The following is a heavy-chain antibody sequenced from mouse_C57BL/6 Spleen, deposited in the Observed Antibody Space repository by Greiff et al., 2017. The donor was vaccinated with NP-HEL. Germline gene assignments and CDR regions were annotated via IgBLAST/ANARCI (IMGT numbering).Heavy chain of an antibody. V-gene: IGHV1-50*01. D-gene: IGHD1-1*02. Sequence: VQLQQPGAELVKPGASVKLSCKASGYTFTSYWMQWVKQRPGQGLEGIGEIDTSDSYTNYNQKFKGKATLTVDTSSITAYMQLISLTSEESAVYYWSIWGSLHLLDYWGQGTTLTVSS. CDR3: SIWGSLHLLDY. CDR1: GYTFTSYW. CDR2: IDTSDSYT. J-gene: IGHJ2*01.